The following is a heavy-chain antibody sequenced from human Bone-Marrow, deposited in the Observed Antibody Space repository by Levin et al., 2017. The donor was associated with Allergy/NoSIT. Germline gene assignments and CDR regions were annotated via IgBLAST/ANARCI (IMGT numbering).Heavy chain of an antibody. Sequence: SQTLSLPCTVSGGSISSYYWSWLRQPPGKGLEWIGYIYYSGSTNYNPSLKSRVTISVDTSKNQFSLKLSSVTAADTAVYYCARKHCSSTSCYAGTYYFDYWGQGTLVTVSS. V-gene: IGHV4-59*01. CDR3: ARKHCSSTSCYAGTYYFDY. J-gene: IGHJ4*02. D-gene: IGHD2-2*01. CDR2: IYYSGST. CDR1: GGSISSYY.